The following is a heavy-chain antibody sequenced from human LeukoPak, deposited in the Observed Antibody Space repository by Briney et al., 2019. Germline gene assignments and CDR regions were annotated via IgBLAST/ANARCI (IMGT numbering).Heavy chain of an antibody. CDR1: GYSIRSGFY. CDR3: AREVYYYGSDGYYYYYYYMDV. D-gene: IGHD3-10*01. J-gene: IGHJ6*03. CDR2: IYHSGIT. V-gene: IGHV4-38-2*02. Sequence: NPSETLSLTCTVSGYSIRSGFYWGWIRQPPGKGLEWIGNIYHSGITYYTPSLKSRVTISVDASKNQFYLKLSSVTAADTAVYYCAREVYYYGSDGYYYYYYYMDVWGKGTTVTISS.